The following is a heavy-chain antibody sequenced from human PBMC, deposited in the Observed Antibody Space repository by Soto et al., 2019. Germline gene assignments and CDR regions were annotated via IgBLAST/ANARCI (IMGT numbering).Heavy chain of an antibody. D-gene: IGHD3-10*01. V-gene: IGHV4-59*01. J-gene: IGHJ3*02. CDR3: ARVWGGAFDI. Sequence: PSQTLSLPCTVSGGSISIYYWGWIRQPPGKGLEWIGYIYYSGSTNYNPSLKSRVTISVDTSKNQFSLKLSSVTAADTAVYYCARVWGGAFDIWGQGTMVTVSS. CDR1: GGSISIYY. CDR2: IYYSGST.